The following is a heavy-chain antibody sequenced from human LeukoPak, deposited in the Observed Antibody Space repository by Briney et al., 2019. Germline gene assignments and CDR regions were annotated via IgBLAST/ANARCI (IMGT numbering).Heavy chain of an antibody. CDR2: ISWNSGSI. CDR1: GFTFDDYA. J-gene: IGHJ3*02. CDR3: AKGSSGWTSDAFDI. D-gene: IGHD6-19*01. Sequence: PGGPLRLSCAASGFTFDDYAMHWVRQAPGKGLEWVSGISWNSGSIGYADSVKGRFTISRDNAKNSLYLQMNSLRAEETALYYCAKGSSGWTSDAFDIWGQGTMVTVSS. V-gene: IGHV3-9*01.